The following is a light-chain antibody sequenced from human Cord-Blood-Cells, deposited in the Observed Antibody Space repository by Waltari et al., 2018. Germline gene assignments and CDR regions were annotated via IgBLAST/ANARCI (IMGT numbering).Light chain of an antibody. V-gene: IGLV2-14*01. CDR1: SSDVGGYNY. Sequence: QSALTQPASVSGSPGQSITISCPGTSSDVGGYNYASWYQQHPGKAPKPMIYEVSNRPSGVSNRFSGSKSGNTASLTISGLQAEDEADYYCSSYTSSSTLYVFGTGTKVTVL. J-gene: IGLJ1*01. CDR2: EVS. CDR3: SSYTSSSTLYV.